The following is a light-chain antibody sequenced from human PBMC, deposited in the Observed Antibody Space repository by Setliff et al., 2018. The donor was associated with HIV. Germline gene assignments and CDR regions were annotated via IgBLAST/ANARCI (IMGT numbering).Light chain of an antibody. Sequence: QSALTQPPSVSGAPGQRVTIYCIGGRSNIGIGFDVHWYQQLPGTAPKLLISDNSNRPSGVPDRFSGSKSGISASLAITGLQAEDEADYYCQSYDNTLTGLVVFGGGTKGTVL. CDR2: DNS. J-gene: IGLJ2*01. V-gene: IGLV1-40*01. CDR3: QSYDNTLTGLVV. CDR1: RSNIGIGFD.